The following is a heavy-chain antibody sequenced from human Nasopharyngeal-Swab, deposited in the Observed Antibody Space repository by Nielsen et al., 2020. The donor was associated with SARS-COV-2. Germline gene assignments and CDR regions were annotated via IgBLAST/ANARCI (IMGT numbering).Heavy chain of an antibody. J-gene: IGHJ6*03. D-gene: IGHD6-19*01. V-gene: IGHV1-69*13. CDR1: GGTFSSYA. CDR3: ARGGWKRYYYYYYMDV. CDR2: IIPIFGTA. Sequence: SVNVSCKASGGTFSSYAISWVRQAPGQGREWMGGIIPIFGTANYAQKFQGRVTITADESTSTAYMELSSLRSEDTAVYYCARGGWKRYYYYYYMDVWGKGTTVTVSS.